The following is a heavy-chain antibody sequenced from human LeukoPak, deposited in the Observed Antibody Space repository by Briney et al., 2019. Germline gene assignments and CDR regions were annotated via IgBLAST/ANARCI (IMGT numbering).Heavy chain of an antibody. CDR3: AGTYYDFWSGYSRGYYFDY. D-gene: IGHD3-3*01. CDR2: IYYSGST. J-gene: IGHJ4*02. V-gene: IGHV4-61*05. CDR1: GGSISSSSYY. Sequence: SETLSLTCTVSGGSISSSSYYWGWIRQPPGKGLEWIGYIYYSGSTNYNPSLKSRVTISVDTSKNQFSLKLSSVTAADTAVYYCAGTYYDFWSGYSRGYYFDYWGQGTLVTVSS.